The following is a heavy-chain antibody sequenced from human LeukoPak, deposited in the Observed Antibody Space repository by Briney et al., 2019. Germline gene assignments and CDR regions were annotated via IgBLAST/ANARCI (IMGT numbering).Heavy chain of an antibody. V-gene: IGHV3-48*04. D-gene: IGHD1-1*01. CDR2: ISSSTTI. CDR3: ARDYTRTTGWFDP. CDR1: GFTFSSYS. Sequence: GGSLRLSCAASGFTFSSYSMNWVRQAPGKGLEWVSYISSSTTIYYADSVKGRFTISRDNGKNSLYLQMNSLRAEDTAVYYCARDYTRTTGWFDPWGQGTLVTVSS. J-gene: IGHJ5*02.